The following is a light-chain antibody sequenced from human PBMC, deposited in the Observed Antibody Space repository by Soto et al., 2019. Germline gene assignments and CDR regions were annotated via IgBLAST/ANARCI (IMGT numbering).Light chain of an antibody. CDR3: QQVKTYPRT. CDR1: QSVSSSY. J-gene: IGKJ4*01. V-gene: IGKV3-20*01. CDR2: GAS. Sequence: EIVLTQSPGTLSLAPGERATLSFRASQSVSSSYLAWYQQKPGQAPRLLIYGASCRATGIPDRFSGSGSGTDFTLTIDSLQPEDFATYYCQQVKTYPRTFGGGTKVDI.